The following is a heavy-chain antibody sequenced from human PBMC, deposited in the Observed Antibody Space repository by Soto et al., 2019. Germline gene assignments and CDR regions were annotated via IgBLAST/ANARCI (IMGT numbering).Heavy chain of an antibody. J-gene: IGHJ4*02. V-gene: IGHV1-3*01. Sequence: GASVKVSCKASGFNFTPYSMHWVRQAPGQRLEWMAWINGGNGKTEYSQKFQGRVTISRDTSASTVYMELSSLTSEDTAVYYCARELAASGTSFDYWGQGALVTVSS. CDR2: INGGNGKT. CDR3: ARELAASGTSFDY. D-gene: IGHD6-13*01. CDR1: GFNFTPYS.